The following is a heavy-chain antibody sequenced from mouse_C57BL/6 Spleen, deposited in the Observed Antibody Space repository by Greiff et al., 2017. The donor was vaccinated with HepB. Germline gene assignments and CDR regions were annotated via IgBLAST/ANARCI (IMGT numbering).Heavy chain of an antibody. CDR2: IYPGDGDT. CDR3: ARGGGNWYFDV. V-gene: IGHV1-80*01. J-gene: IGHJ1*03. Sequence: QVQLKQSGAELVKPGASVKISCKASGYAFSSYWMNWVKQRPGKGLEWIGQIYPGDGDTNYNGKFKGKATLTADKSSSTAYMQRSSLTSEDSAVYFCARGGGNWYFDVWGTGTTVTVSS. CDR1: GYAFSSYW.